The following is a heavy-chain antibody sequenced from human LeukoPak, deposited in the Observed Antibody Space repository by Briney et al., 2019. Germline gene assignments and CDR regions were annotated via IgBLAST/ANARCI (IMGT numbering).Heavy chain of an antibody. CDR2: MNPNSGNT. CDR1: GYTFTSYD. V-gene: IGHV1-8*03. J-gene: IGHJ4*02. CDR3: ARGLRLWFGELSVDY. Sequence: ASVKVSCKASGYTFTSYDINWVRQATGQGLEWMGWMNPNSGNTGYAQKFQGRVTITRNTSISTAYMELSSLRSEDTAMYYCARGLRLWFGELSVDYWGQGTLVTVSS. D-gene: IGHD3-10*01.